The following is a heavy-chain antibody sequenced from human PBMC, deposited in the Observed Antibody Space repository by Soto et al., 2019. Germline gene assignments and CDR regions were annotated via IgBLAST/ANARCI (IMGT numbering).Heavy chain of an antibody. CDR3: ARTDQKDGPCCFDP. CDR2: IYYSGST. CDR1: GGSISSYY. V-gene: IGHV4-59*01. Sequence: SETLPVTCTVAGGSISSYYWSWIRQPPGKGLEWIGYIYYSGSTNYNPSLKSRVTISVDTSKNQFSLKLSSVTAADTAVYYCARTDQKDGPCCFDPWGQATLVTVSS. J-gene: IGHJ5*02.